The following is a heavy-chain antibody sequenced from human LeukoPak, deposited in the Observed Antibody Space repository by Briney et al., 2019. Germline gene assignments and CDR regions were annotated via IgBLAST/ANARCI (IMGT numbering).Heavy chain of an antibody. D-gene: IGHD6-6*01. Sequence: GASVKVSCKASGYTFTSYYMHWVRQAPGQGLEWMGIINPSGGSTSYAQKFQGRVTMTRDTSTSTVYMELSSLRSEDTAVYYCARAGAYSSSFVEGFDYWGQGTLVTVSS. V-gene: IGHV1-46*01. CDR3: ARAGAYSSSFVEGFDY. CDR1: GYTFTSYY. J-gene: IGHJ4*02. CDR2: INPSGGST.